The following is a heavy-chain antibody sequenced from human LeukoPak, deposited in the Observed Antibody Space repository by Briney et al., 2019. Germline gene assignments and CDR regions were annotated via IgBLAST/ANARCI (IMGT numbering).Heavy chain of an antibody. D-gene: IGHD4-11*01. CDR1: GYTFTGYY. V-gene: IGHV1-2*02. Sequence: GASVKVSCKASGYTFTGYYMHWVRQAPGQGLEWIGWINPNSGGTNYAQKFQGRVTMTRDTSISTAYMELSRLRSDDTAVYYCASGFYSNYVLNWFDPWGQGTLVTVSS. CDR2: INPNSGGT. CDR3: ASGFYSNYVLNWFDP. J-gene: IGHJ5*02.